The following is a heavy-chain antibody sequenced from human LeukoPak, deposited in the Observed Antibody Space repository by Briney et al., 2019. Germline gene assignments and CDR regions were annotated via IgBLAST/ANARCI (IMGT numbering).Heavy chain of an antibody. CDR3: ARDTSPSIGVVGYDALDI. V-gene: IGHV3-11*04. D-gene: IGHD6-13*01. CDR1: GVTFSDYY. J-gene: IGHJ3*02. Sequence: GGSLRLSCAASGVTFSDYYMNWIRQAPGKGLEWVSYISSSSSTIYYADSVKGRFTISRDNAKNSLYLQMNSLRAEDTAVYYCARDTSPSIGVVGYDALDIWGQGTMVTVSS. CDR2: ISSSSSTI.